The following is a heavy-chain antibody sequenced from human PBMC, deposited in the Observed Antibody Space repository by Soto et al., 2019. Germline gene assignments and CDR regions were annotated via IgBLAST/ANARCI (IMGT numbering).Heavy chain of an antibody. CDR3: AREEKQQLAPRELGNYYYGMDV. V-gene: IGHV4-4*07. D-gene: IGHD6-13*01. CDR1: GGSISSYY. J-gene: IGHJ6*02. CDR2: IYTSGST. Sequence: PSETLSLTCTVSGGSISSYYWSWIRQPAGKGLEWIGRIYTSGSTNYNPSLKGRVTMSVDTSKNQFSLKLSSVTAADTAVYYCAREEKQQLAPRELGNYYYGMDVWGQGTTVTVSS.